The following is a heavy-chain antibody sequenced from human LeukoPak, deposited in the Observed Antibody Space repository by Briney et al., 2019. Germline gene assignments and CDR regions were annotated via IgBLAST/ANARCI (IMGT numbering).Heavy chain of an antibody. D-gene: IGHD6-19*01. CDR2: IKSRTDGETT. Sequence: GGSLRLSCAASGFTFSSYAMSWVRQAPGKGLEWVGRIKSRTDGETTDYAAPVKGRVTISRDDSKNTVYLEMNNLKTEDTAMYYCTTAGWYGAVDYWGQGTLVSVSS. V-gene: IGHV3-15*01. CDR3: TTAGWYGAVDY. J-gene: IGHJ4*02. CDR1: GFTFSSYA.